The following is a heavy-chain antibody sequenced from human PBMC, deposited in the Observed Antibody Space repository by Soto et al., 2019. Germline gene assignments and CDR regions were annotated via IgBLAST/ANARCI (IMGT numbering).Heavy chain of an antibody. CDR1: GGSISSYY. CDR3: ARILWFGESVFDY. CDR2: IYYSGST. Sequence: SETLSLTCTVSGGSISSYYWSWIRQPPGKGLEGIGYIYYSGSTNYNPSLKSRVTISVDTSKNQFSLKLSSVTAADTAVYYCARILWFGESVFDYWGQGTLVTVSS. D-gene: IGHD3-10*01. V-gene: IGHV4-59*01. J-gene: IGHJ4*02.